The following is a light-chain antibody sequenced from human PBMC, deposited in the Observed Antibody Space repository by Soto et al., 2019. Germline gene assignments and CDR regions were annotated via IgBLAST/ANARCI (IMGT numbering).Light chain of an antibody. CDR3: SSYTSSSTVV. CDR1: SSDVGGYNY. Sequence: QPASVSGSPGQSITISCTGTSSDVGGYNYVSWYQQHPGKAPKLMIYDVSNRPSGVSNRFSGSKSGNTASLTISGLQAEDEADYYCSSYTSSSTVVFGGATKLTLL. V-gene: IGLV2-14*01. J-gene: IGLJ2*01. CDR2: DVS.